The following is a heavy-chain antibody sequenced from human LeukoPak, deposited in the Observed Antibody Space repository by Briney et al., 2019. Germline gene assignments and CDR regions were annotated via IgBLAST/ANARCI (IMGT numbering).Heavy chain of an antibody. V-gene: IGHV4-61*02. CDR1: GGSISSGSYY. J-gene: IGHJ4*02. D-gene: IGHD3-16*01. CDR3: ARDRGGWLSSSGS. Sequence: PSETLSLTCTVSGGSISSGSYYWSWIRQPAGKGLEWIGRIYTSGSTNYNPSLKSRVTISVDTSKNQFSLKLSSVTAADTAVYYCARDRGGWLSSSGSWGQGTLVTVSS. CDR2: IYTSGST.